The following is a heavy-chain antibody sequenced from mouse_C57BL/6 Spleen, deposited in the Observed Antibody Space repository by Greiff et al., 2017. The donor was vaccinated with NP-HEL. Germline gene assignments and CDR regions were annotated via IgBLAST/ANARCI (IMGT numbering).Heavy chain of an antibody. Sequence: QVHVKQSGAELVRPGASVTLSCKASGYTFTDYEMHWVKQTPVHGLEWIGAIDPETGGTAYNQKFKGKAILTADKSSSTAYMELRSLTSEDSAVYYCTRSIYDGYYGYAMDYWGQGTSVTVSS. CDR2: IDPETGGT. CDR3: TRSIYDGYYGYAMDY. V-gene: IGHV1-15*01. CDR1: GYTFTDYE. D-gene: IGHD2-3*01. J-gene: IGHJ4*01.